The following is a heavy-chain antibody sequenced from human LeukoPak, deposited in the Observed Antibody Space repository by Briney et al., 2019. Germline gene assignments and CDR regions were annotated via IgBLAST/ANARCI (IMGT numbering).Heavy chain of an antibody. CDR1: GFTFSAYA. J-gene: IGHJ4*02. CDR2: ISSDETNT. D-gene: IGHD2-15*01. CDR3: ARPAQGQYCSGGSCYLSPGGYYFDY. Sequence: GKSLRLSCAASGFTFSAYAMHWVRQAPGTGLEWVAVISSDETNTFYADSVKGRFTISRDNSKNTLYLQMNSLRAEDTAVYYCARPAQGQYCSGGSCYLSPGGYYFDYWGQGTLVTVSS. V-gene: IGHV3-30-3*01.